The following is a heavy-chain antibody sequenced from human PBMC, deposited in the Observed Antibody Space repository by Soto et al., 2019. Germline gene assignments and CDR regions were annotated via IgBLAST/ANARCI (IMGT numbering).Heavy chain of an antibody. CDR2: ISYDGSNK. Sequence: QVQLVESGGGVVQPGRSLRLSCVASRFNFSSFGMHWVRSAPGKGLEWVAVISYDGSNKYYADSVKGRFTISRENSKNTLYLQMNTLRAEDTAMYYCAKEFRGGYYGLMDVRGQGTTVTVSS. CDR3: AKEFRGGYYGLMDV. V-gene: IGHV3-30*18. CDR1: RFNFSSFG. D-gene: IGHD3-10*01. J-gene: IGHJ6*02.